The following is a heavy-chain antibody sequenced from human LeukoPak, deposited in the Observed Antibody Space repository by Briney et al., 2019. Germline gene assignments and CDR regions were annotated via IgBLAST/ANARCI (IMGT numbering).Heavy chain of an antibody. CDR2: ISAYNGNT. CDR3: ARPIAAAGTDYYYGMDV. CDR1: GYTFTSYG. V-gene: IGHV1-18*04. Sequence: GASVKVSCKASGYTFTSYGISWVRQAPGQGLEWMGWISAYNGNTNYAQKLQGRVTMTTDTSTSTAHMELRSLRSDDTAVYYCARPIAAAGTDYYYGMDVWGKGTTVTVSS. J-gene: IGHJ6*04. D-gene: IGHD6-13*01.